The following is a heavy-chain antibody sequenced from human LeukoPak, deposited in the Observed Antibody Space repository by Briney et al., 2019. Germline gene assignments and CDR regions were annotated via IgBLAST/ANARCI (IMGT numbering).Heavy chain of an antibody. Sequence: GGSLRLSCAASGFTFDDYTMHWVRQAPGKGLEWVSLISWDGGSTYYADSVKGRFTISRDNSENSLYLQMNSLSTEDTALYYCAKGLRTMIVVVMDYWGQGTLVTVSS. CDR1: GFTFDDYT. D-gene: IGHD3-22*01. CDR3: AKGLRTMIVVVMDY. J-gene: IGHJ4*02. CDR2: ISWDGGST. V-gene: IGHV3-43*01.